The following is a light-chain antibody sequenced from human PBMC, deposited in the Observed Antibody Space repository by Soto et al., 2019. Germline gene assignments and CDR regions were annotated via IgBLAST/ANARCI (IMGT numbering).Light chain of an antibody. V-gene: IGKV3-11*01. Sequence: EIVLTQSPASLSLSPGERATLSCRASQSVSSHLAWFQQRPGQAPRLLIYGASNRATGIPARFGGSGSGTNITLTSRSLEPEDFAVYYCQQRSNWPPVLTFGGGTKVEIK. CDR1: QSVSSH. J-gene: IGKJ4*01. CDR2: GAS. CDR3: QQRSNWPPVLT.